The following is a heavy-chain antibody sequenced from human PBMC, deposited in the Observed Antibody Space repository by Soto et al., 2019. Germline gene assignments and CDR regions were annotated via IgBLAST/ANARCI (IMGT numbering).Heavy chain of an antibody. V-gene: IGHV4-30-2*01. CDR3: ARVWFGESSWFDP. J-gene: IGHJ5*02. CDR1: GGSITIGGYC. Sequence: SETLALTCTVSGGSITIGGYCWSWIRQPPGQGLEWIGYICHSGNTYYNPSLKSRVTTSLDRSKNQFSLNLSSVTAADTAVYYCARVWFGESSWFDPWGQGTLVTVSS. D-gene: IGHD3-10*01. CDR2: ICHSGNT.